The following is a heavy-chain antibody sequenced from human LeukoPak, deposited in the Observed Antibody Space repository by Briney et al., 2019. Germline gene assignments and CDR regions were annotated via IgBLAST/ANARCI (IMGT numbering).Heavy chain of an antibody. J-gene: IGHJ4*02. CDR3: ATYSSSWYVDY. D-gene: IGHD6-13*01. CDR1: GGSFSGYY. Sequence: PSETLSLTCAVYGGSFSGYYWSWIRQPPGKGLEWIGEINHSGSTNYNPSLKGRVTISVDTSKNQFSLKLSSVTAADTAVYYCATYSSSWYVDYWGQGTLVTVSS. V-gene: IGHV4-34*01. CDR2: INHSGST.